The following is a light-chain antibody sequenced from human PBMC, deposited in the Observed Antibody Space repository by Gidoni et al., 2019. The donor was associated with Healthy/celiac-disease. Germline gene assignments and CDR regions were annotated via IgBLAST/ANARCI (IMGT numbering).Light chain of an antibody. Sequence: QSVLTQTPRGVGAPGQRGTISCTGSSSKIGAGYDVHLYQQLQGTAPKLLISGNSNRPSGVPDRFSGSKSGTSASLALPWLQAEDEADYYCQSYYSSLSCSVVFGGGSKLTVL. J-gene: IGLJ2*01. CDR1: SSKIGAGYD. CDR2: GNS. CDR3: QSYYSSLSCSVV. V-gene: IGLV1-40*01.